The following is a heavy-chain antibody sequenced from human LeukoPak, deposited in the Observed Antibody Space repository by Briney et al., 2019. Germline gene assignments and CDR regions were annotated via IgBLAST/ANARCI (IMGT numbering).Heavy chain of an antibody. Sequence: GGSLRLSCAASGFTFSSYAMTWVRQAPRKGLEWVSGISGSDDSTSYADSVKGRFTISRDNSKNTLYLQMNSLRAEDTAVYYCAKDRGQLWLIDYWGQGTLVTVSS. J-gene: IGHJ4*02. CDR3: AKDRGQLWLIDY. CDR1: GFTFSSYA. V-gene: IGHV3-23*01. CDR2: ISGSDDST. D-gene: IGHD5-18*01.